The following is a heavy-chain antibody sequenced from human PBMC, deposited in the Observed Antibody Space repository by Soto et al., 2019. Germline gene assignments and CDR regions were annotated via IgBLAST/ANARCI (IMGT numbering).Heavy chain of an antibody. CDR1: GFTLSNYW. V-gene: IGHV3-74*01. J-gene: IGHJ4*02. CDR2: IKSDGGTT. CDR3: ARDVGGDSDY. Sequence: EVQLVESGGGLVQPGGSLRPSCAASGFTLSNYWMHWVRPAPGKGLVWVSRIKSDGGTTTYADTVKGRFTISRDSAKNTLYLQMNSLRVEDTAVYYCARDVGGDSDYWGQGTLVTVSS. D-gene: IGHD3-16*01.